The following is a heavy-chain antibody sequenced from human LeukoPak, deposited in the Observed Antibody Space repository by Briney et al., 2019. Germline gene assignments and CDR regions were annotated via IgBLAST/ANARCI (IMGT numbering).Heavy chain of an antibody. J-gene: IGHJ4*02. V-gene: IGHV1-18*01. CDR1: GYTFTSYG. CDR3: ARDPLPYYYDSSGSRLFDY. D-gene: IGHD3-22*01. Sequence: ASVKVSCKASGYTFTSYGISWVRQAPGQGLEWMGWISAYNGNTNYAQKFQGRVTMTRDTSISTAYMELSRLRSDDTAVYYCARDPLPYYYDSSGSRLFDYWGQGTLVTVSS. CDR2: ISAYNGNT.